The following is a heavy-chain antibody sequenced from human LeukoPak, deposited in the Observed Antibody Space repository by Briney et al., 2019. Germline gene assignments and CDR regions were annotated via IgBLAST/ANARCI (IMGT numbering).Heavy chain of an antibody. CDR3: AREGRVSGYDFDC. D-gene: IGHD5-12*01. CDR2: INSDGSNT. V-gene: IGHV3-74*01. Sequence: PGGSLRLSCAASGFTFSSYWMHWVRQAPGKGLVWVSRINSDGSNTIYADSVKGRFTISRDNSKNTLSLQMNSLRGEDTAVYYCAREGRVSGYDFDCWGQGTLVTVSS. J-gene: IGHJ4*02. CDR1: GFTFSSYW.